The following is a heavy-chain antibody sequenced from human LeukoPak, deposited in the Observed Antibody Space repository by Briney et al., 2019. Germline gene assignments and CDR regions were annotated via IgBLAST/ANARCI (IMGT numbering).Heavy chain of an antibody. D-gene: IGHD2-2*01. J-gene: IGHJ5*02. V-gene: IGHV1-69*04. CDR3: ARGIVVVPAAMPKWFDP. CDR2: IIPILGIA. Sequence: GASVKVSCKASGGTFSSYAISWVRQAPGQGLEWMGRIIPILGIANYAQKFQGRVTITADKSTSTAYIELSSLRSEDTAVYYCARGIVVVPAAMPKWFDPWGQGTLVTVSS. CDR1: GGTFSSYA.